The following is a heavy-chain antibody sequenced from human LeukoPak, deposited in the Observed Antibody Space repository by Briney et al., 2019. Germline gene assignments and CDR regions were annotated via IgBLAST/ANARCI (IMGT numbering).Heavy chain of an antibody. Sequence: PGGSLRLSCAASGFTFSSYAMSWVRQAPGKGLEWVSAISGSGGSTYYADSVKGRFTISRDNSKNTLYLQMNSLRAEDTAVYYCAKDQTSYYDSSGYLNWGQGTLVTVSS. V-gene: IGHV3-23*01. CDR3: AKDQTSYYDSSGYLN. J-gene: IGHJ4*02. CDR2: ISGSGGST. D-gene: IGHD3-22*01. CDR1: GFTFSSYA.